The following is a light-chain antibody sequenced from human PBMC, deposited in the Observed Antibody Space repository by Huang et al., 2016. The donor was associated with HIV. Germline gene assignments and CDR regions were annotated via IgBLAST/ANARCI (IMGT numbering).Light chain of an antibody. J-gene: IGKJ4*01. V-gene: IGKV1-9*01. CDR3: QQLKSYPVT. CDR1: QGISSY. Sequence: IQLTQSPSSLSASVGDRVTITCRASQGISSYLAWYQQKPGKAPKLLISASSALQTGVPSRFSGSGSGKDFTLTISSLQPEDFATYYCQQLKSYPVTFGGGTKVEIK. CDR2: ASS.